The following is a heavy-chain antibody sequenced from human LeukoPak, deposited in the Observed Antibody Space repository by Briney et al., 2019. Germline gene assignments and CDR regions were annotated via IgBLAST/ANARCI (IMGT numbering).Heavy chain of an antibody. CDR1: GGSFSGYY. V-gene: IGHV4-34*01. J-gene: IGHJ4*02. CDR2: INHSGST. CDR3: ASVTPGITGTTSGFDY. Sequence: KPSETLSLTCAVYGGSFSGYYWSWIRQPPGKGLEWIGEINHSGSTNYNPSLKSRVTISVDTSKNQFSLKLSSVTAADTAVHYCASVTPGITGTTSGFDYWGQGTLVTVSS. D-gene: IGHD1-7*01.